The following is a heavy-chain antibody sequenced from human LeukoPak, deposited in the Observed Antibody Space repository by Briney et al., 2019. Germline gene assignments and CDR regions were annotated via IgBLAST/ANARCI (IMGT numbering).Heavy chain of an antibody. D-gene: IGHD2-2*01. CDR1: GFAFSSYG. CDR2: IRYDGSNK. V-gene: IGHV3-33*01. Sequence: GRSLRLSCAASGFAFSSYGMHWVRQAPGKGLEWVAFIRYDGSNKYYADSVKGRFTISRDNAKDSLYLQMDSLRAEDTAVYYCVRDPDALDFWGRGTLVTV. CDR3: VRDPDALDF. J-gene: IGHJ4*02.